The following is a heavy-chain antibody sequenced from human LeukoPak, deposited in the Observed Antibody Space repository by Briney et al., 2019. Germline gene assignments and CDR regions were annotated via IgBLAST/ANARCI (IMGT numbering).Heavy chain of an antibody. CDR2: INAGNGNT. V-gene: IGHV1-3*01. J-gene: IGHJ4*02. CDR3: AGAGYGDYYFDY. D-gene: IGHD4-17*01. CDR1: GYTFTSYA. Sequence: ASVKVSCKASGYTFTSYAMHWVRQAPGQRLEWMGWINAGNGNTKYSQKFQGRVTITRDTSASTAYMELSSLRSEDTAVYYCAGAGYGDYYFDYWGQGTLVTVSS.